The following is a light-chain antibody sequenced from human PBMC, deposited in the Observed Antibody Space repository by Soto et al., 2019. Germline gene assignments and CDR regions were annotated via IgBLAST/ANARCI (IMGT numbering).Light chain of an antibody. CDR2: GAS. J-gene: IGKJ2*01. CDR3: QQYGSSPYT. CDR1: QSVSSSY. V-gene: IGKV3-20*01. Sequence: EIVLTQSPGTLSLSPGERATLSCMASQSVSSSYLAWYQQKPGLAPRLLIFGASSRATGIADRFSGSGSGTDFTLTISRLEPEDFAVYYCQQYGSSPYTFGQGTKLEIK.